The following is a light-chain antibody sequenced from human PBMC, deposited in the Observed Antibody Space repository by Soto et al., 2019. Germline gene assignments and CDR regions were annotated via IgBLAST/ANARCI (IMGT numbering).Light chain of an antibody. V-gene: IGLV2-23*01. J-gene: IGLJ2*01. CDR2: EGS. CDR3: CSYAGASTYVV. CDR1: SSDVGTYNL. Sequence: HSALTQPASVSGSPGQSITISCSGTSSDVGTYNLVSWYQQHPGKAPKLIISEGSKRPSGVSNRFSGSKSGNTASLTISGLRAEDEADYYCCSYAGASTYVVFGGGTKLTVL.